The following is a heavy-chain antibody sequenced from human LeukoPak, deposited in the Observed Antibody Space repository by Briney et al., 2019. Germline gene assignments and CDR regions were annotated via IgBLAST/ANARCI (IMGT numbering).Heavy chain of an antibody. J-gene: IGHJ4*02. CDR3: AKDRGVYYDSSGYLGGDY. CDR2: ITTGGTDT. D-gene: IGHD3-22*01. V-gene: IGHV3-23*01. CDR1: RFTFSSYV. Sequence: GGTLRLSCAASRFTFSSYVMSWVRQAPAKGLEWVSTITTGGTDTYYADSVKGRFTISRDNSKNTLYLQMNSLRAEDTAVYYCAKDRGVYYDSSGYLGGDYWGQGTLVTVSS.